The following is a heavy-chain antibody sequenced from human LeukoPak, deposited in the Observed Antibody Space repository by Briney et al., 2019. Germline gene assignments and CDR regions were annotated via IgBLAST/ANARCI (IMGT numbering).Heavy chain of an antibody. CDR1: DGSITNYD. J-gene: IGHJ4*02. V-gene: IGHV4-59*01. D-gene: IGHD4-17*01. Sequence: PSETLSLTCTVSDGSITNYDWSWVRQPPGKGLEFIGHVHYSGTANYNPSLRSRVTISIDTSKKRFFLKLKSVTAADTAVYYCARGYGDFRVEGRYFHSWGQGTLVTVSS. CDR2: VHYSGTA. CDR3: ARGYGDFRVEGRYFHS.